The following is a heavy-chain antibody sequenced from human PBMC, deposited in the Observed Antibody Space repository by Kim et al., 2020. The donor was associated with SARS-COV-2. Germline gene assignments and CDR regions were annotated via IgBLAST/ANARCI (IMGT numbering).Heavy chain of an antibody. CDR2: VSFDGSKK. CDR1: GFTFSKFA. J-gene: IGHJ4*02. V-gene: IGHV3-30*18. Sequence: GGSLRLSCVASGFTFSKFAIHWVRQAPGKGLEWVAVVSFDGSKKEYSDSVKGLFTIARDMSKNTVYLEMNSLRPEDTAVYYCAKGGSKFDWLLFDFWGQGTHVIVSS. CDR3: AKGGSKFDWLLFDF. D-gene: IGHD3-9*01.